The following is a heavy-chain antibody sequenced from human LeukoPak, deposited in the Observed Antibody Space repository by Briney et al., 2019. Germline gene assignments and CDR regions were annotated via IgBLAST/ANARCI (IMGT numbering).Heavy chain of an antibody. CDR1: GGSISSSNW. J-gene: IGHJ4*02. Sequence: SETLSLTCAVSGGSISSSNWWSWVRQPPGKGLEWIGEIYHSGSTNYNPSLKSRVTISVDTSKNQFSLKLSSVTAADTAVYYCARHGDTAMANYFYYGGQGTLVTVYS. CDR2: IYHSGST. V-gene: IGHV4-4*02. CDR3: ARHGDTAMANYFYY. D-gene: IGHD5-18*01.